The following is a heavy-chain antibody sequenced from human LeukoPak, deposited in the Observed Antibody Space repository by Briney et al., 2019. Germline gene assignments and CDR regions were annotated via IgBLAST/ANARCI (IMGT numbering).Heavy chain of an antibody. CDR3: ARAVVVVPAAIGWFDP. Sequence: GASVKVSCKASGGTFSSCAISWVRQAPGQGLEWMGGIIPIFGTANYAQKFQGRVTITADKSTSTAYMELSSLRSEDTAVYYCARAVVVVPAAIGWFDPWGQGTLVTVSS. J-gene: IGHJ5*02. D-gene: IGHD2-2*02. CDR1: GGTFSSCA. V-gene: IGHV1-69*06. CDR2: IIPIFGTA.